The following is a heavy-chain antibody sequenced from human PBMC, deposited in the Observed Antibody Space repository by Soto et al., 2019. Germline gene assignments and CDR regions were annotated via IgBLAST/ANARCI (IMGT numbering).Heavy chain of an antibody. CDR3: ARSGRRINYDQNWFDP. V-gene: IGHV1-18*01. Sequence: ASVKVSCKASGYTFTSYGISWVRQAPGQGLEWMGWISAYNGNTNYAQKLQGRVTMTTDTSTSTAYMELRSLRSEDTAVYYCARSGRRINYDQNWFDPWGQGTLVTVSS. CDR1: GYTFTSYG. J-gene: IGHJ5*02. CDR2: ISAYNGNT. D-gene: IGHD3-22*01.